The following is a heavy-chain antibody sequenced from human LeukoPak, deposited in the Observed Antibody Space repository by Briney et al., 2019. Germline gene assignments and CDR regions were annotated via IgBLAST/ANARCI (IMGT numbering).Heavy chain of an antibody. CDR1: GDSISSSNYF. CDR3: ARTRLGQLYRAAFDY. J-gene: IGHJ4*02. V-gene: IGHV4-39*01. Sequence: SETLSLTCTVSGDSISSSNYFWGWIRQPPGKGLECIGSVFYSGSTYYNPSLKSRVTMSVDTSKNQFSLKLSSVTAADTAVYYCARTRLGQLYRAAFDYWGQGTLVTVSS. D-gene: IGHD6-6*01. CDR2: VFYSGST.